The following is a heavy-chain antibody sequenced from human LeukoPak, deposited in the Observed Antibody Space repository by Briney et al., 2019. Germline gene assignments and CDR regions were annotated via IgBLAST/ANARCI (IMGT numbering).Heavy chain of an antibody. CDR1: GYSISSGYY. Sequence: KPSETLSLTCTVSGYSISSGYYWGWIRQPPGKGLEWIGSIYHSGSTNYNPSLKSRVTISVDTSKNQSSLKLSSVTAADTAVYYCARESRGTTGTTLWSDYYYYMDVWGKGTTVTVSS. CDR2: IYHSGST. J-gene: IGHJ6*03. V-gene: IGHV4-38-2*02. D-gene: IGHD1-1*01. CDR3: ARESRGTTGTTLWSDYYYYMDV.